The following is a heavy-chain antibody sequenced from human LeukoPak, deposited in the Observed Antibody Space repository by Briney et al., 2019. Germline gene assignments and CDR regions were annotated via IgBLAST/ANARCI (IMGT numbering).Heavy chain of an antibody. D-gene: IGHD3-10*01. J-gene: IGHJ4*02. CDR1: GGSISSYY. CDR2: IYYSGST. CDR3: ARAVIWFGELDMGIHFDY. V-gene: IGHV4-59*01. Sequence: SETLSLTCTVSGGSISSYYWSWIRQPPGKGLEWIGYIYYSGSTNYNPSLKSRVTISVDTSKNQFSLKLGSVTAADTAVYYCARAVIWFGELDMGIHFDYWGQGTLVTVSS.